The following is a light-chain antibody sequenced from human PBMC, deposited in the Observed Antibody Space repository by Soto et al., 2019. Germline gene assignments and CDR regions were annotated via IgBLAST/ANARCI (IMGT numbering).Light chain of an antibody. CDR1: SGSIASNY. CDR2: EHN. V-gene: IGLV6-57*04. Sequence: NFMLTQPHSVSESPGKTVTISCTRSSGSIASNYVQWYQQRPGSAPTTVIYEHNQRPSGVPDRFSGSTDGSSNSASLTISGLQTGDEAAYSFQFFDSYPLVFGGGPKLPAL. J-gene: IGLJ2*01. CDR3: QFFDSYPLV.